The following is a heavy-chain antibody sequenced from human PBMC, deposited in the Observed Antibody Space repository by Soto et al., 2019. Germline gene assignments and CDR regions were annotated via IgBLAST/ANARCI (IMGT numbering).Heavy chain of an antibody. J-gene: IGHJ5*02. Sequence: PSVKVSCKTSGYTFISYYVHWVRQAPGHGLEYMGMINPRDGAARYAQNFQGRVTVTRDMSTSTVDMELTGLRSEDTAVYYCARGSPSSSRLGWLDPWGQGTQVTVSS. CDR1: GYTFISYY. D-gene: IGHD2-2*01. CDR2: INPRDGAA. CDR3: ARGSPSSSRLGWLDP. V-gene: IGHV1-46*01.